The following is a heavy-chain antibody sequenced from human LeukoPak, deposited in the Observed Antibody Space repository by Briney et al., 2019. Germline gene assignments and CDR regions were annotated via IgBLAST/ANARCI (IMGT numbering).Heavy chain of an antibody. J-gene: IGHJ4*02. Sequence: GASVKVACTASGYTFTSYDINWVRQATGQGLEWRGWMNPNSGNTGYAQKFQGRVTMTRNTSISTAYMELSSLRSEDPAAYYCTASSPTDYWGQGTLVTVSS. CDR2: MNPNSGNT. V-gene: IGHV1-8*01. CDR3: TASSPTDY. CDR1: GYTFTSYD.